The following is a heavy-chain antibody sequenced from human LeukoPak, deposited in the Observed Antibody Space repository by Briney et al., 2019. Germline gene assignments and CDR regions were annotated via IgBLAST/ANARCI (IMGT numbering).Heavy chain of an antibody. CDR3: ASTRYCSSTSCYTAFDI. J-gene: IGHJ3*02. D-gene: IGHD2-2*02. CDR1: GYSFTSYW. V-gene: IGHV5-51*01. CDR2: IYPGDSDT. Sequence: GASLKISCKGSGYSFTSYWIGWVRQLPGKGLEWMGIIYPGDSDTRYSPSFQGQVTISADKSISTAYLQWSSLKASDTAMYYCASTRYCSSTSCYTAFDIWGQGTMVTVSS.